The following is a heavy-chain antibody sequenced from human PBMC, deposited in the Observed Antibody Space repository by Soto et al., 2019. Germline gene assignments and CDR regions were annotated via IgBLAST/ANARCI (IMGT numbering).Heavy chain of an antibody. Sequence: VQLVESGGDLVQPGGSLRLSCAASGFTFSTYSMNWIRQAPGKGLEWVSYISSTSGTIYYADSVKGRFTISRDDAKNALYLQMSSLRSEDTAVYYCARDNGIQDYWCQGAPVTVTS. CDR2: ISSTSGTI. D-gene: IGHD5-18*01. CDR1: GFTFSTYS. J-gene: IGHJ4*02. V-gene: IGHV3-48*01. CDR3: ARDNGIQDY.